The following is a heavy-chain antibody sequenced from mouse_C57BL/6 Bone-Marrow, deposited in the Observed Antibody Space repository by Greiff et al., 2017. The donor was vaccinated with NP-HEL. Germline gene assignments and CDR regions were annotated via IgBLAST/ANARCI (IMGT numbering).Heavy chain of an antibody. D-gene: IGHD2-1*01. CDR2: IYPRDGST. J-gene: IGHJ3*01. V-gene: IGHV1-85*01. CDR3: ARGYGNFLAWFAY. Sequence: VKLMESGPELVKPGASVKLSCKASGYTFTSYDINWVKQRPGQGLEWIGWIYPRDGSTKYNEKFKGKATLTVDTSSSTAYMELHSLTSEDSAVYFCARGYGNFLAWFAYWGQGTLVTVSA. CDR1: GYTFTSYD.